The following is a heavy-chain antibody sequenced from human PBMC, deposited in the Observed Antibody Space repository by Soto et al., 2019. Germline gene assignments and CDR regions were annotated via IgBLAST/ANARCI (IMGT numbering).Heavy chain of an antibody. D-gene: IGHD2-2*01. V-gene: IGHV1-46*01. CDR1: AYSFTTYH. Sequence: QVQLVQSGAEVKKPGASVTVSCKASAYSFTTYHIHWVRQAPGQGLEWMGLINPDAGATNYAQRFQGRLRLTGDTSTSTVYMELRSLTFDDTAVYYCARGDIVLVPASEGNWFDPWGQGTLVTVSS. CDR3: ARGDIVLVPASEGNWFDP. J-gene: IGHJ5*02. CDR2: INPDAGAT.